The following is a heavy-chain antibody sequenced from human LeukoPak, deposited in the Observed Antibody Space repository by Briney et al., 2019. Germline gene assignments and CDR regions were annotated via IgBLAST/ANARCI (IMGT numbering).Heavy chain of an antibody. J-gene: IGHJ4*02. V-gene: IGHV4-34*01. Sequence: SETLSLTCAVYGGSFSGYYWSWIRQPPGEGLEWIGEINHSGSTNYNPSLKSRVTISVDTSKNQFSLKLSSVTAADTAVYYCANLAGSPGYWGQGTLVTVSS. CDR3: ANLAGSPGY. D-gene: IGHD6-19*01. CDR2: INHSGST. CDR1: GGSFSGYY.